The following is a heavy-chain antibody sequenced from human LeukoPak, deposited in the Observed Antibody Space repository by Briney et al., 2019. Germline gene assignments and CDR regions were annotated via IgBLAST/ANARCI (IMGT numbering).Heavy chain of an antibody. CDR3: ARGPDLMVRGVQHMDV. V-gene: IGHV1-24*01. J-gene: IGHJ6*03. CDR1: GYTLTELS. D-gene: IGHD3-10*01. CDR2: FDPEDGET. Sequence: ASVKVSCKVSGYTLTELSMHWVRQAPGKGLEWMGGFDPEDGETIYAQKFQGRVTMTEDTSTDTAYMELSSLRSEDTAVYYCARGPDLMVRGVQHMDVWGKGTTVTISS.